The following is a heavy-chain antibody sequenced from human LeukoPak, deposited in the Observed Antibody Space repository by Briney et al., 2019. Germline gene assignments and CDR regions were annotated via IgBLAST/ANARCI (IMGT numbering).Heavy chain of an antibody. Sequence: GGSLRLSCAASGFTFSTCYMSWIRQAPGKGLEWVSYIDSSGSDISYADSVKGRFSISRDNAKNSLYLQMNSLRAEDTAVYYCARCLPTPAKLFVSWGQGTLVTVSS. V-gene: IGHV3-11*01. CDR2: IDSSGSDI. D-gene: IGHD3-10*01. CDR3: ARCLPTPAKLFVS. J-gene: IGHJ4*02. CDR1: GFTFSTCY.